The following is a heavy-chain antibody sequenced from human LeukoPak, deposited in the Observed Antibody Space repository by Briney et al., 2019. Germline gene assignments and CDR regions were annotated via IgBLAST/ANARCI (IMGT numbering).Heavy chain of an antibody. Sequence: PGRSLRLSCAASGFTFSNYGMHWVRQAPGKGLEWVAVIWYDGSNKYYADSVKGRFTISRDNSKNTLYLQMNSLTAEDTAVYYCARGYSSLDPWGQGTLVTVSS. D-gene: IGHD6-19*01. CDR1: GFTFSNYG. CDR3: ARGYSSLDP. J-gene: IGHJ5*02. CDR2: IWYDGSNK. V-gene: IGHV3-33*01.